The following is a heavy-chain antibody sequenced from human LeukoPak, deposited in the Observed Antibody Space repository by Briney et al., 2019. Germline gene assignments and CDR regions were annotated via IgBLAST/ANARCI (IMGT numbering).Heavy chain of an antibody. Sequence: PGGSLRLSCAASGFTFSSYAMSWVRQAPGKGLEWVSAISGSGGSTYYADSVKGRFTISRDNSKNTLYLQMNSLRAEDTAVYYCAKVSDSDSSGWSPEFDCWGQGTLVTVSS. V-gene: IGHV3-23*01. CDR1: GFTFSSYA. D-gene: IGHD6-19*01. J-gene: IGHJ4*02. CDR3: AKVSDSDSSGWSPEFDC. CDR2: ISGSGGST.